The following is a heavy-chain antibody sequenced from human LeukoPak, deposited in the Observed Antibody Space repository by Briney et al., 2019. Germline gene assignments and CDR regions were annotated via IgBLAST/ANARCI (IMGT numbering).Heavy chain of an antibody. V-gene: IGHV1-2*02. CDR3: ARVSDYYDSSGNYGY. D-gene: IGHD3-22*01. CDR2: INPNGGGT. J-gene: IGHJ4*02. CDR1: GYTFTGYY. Sequence: ASVKVSCKASGYTFTGYYMHWVRQAPGQGLEWMGWINPNGGGTNYAQKFQGRVTMTRDTSISTAYMELSRLRSDDTAVYYCARVSDYYDSSGNYGYWGQGTLVTVSS.